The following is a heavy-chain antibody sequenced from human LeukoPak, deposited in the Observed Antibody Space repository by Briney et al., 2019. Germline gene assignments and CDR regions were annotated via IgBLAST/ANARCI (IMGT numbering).Heavy chain of an antibody. J-gene: IGHJ6*02. V-gene: IGHV1-8*01. D-gene: IGHD6-13*01. CDR1: GYTFTNLD. CDR3: ARDRIAAAGPGFYYYYGMDV. CDR2: MSPNSGDT. Sequence: SVKVSCKTSGYTFTNLDINWLRQAPGQGLEWMGWMSPNSGDTGYAQKFQGRVSMTRDTSISTAYMELSSLRSEDTAVYYCARDRIAAAGPGFYYYYGMDVWGQGTTVTVSS.